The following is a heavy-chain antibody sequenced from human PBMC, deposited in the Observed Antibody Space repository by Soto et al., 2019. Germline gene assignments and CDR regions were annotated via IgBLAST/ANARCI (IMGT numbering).Heavy chain of an antibody. J-gene: IGHJ4*02. CDR2: IYYSGNT. V-gene: IGHV4-39*07. CDR1: GGSVSSSSYS. Sequence: SETLSLTCTVSGGSVSSSSYSWGCIRQSPGRGLEWIGSIYYSGNTYYDPSLLSRVTISVDTSKNQFSLKLSSVTAADTAVYYCARRWRTYFDFWGQGTLVTVSS. D-gene: IGHD6-13*01. CDR3: ARRWRTYFDF.